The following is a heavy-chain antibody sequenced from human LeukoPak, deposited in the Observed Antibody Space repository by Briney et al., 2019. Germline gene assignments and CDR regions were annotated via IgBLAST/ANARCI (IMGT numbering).Heavy chain of an antibody. V-gene: IGHV4-4*02. D-gene: IGHD6-13*01. CDR1: GGSISSSNW. CDR2: IYHSGST. CDR3: ARDESDWQQLHHYFDY. Sequence: PSETLSLTCAVSGGSISSSNWWSWVRQPPGKGLEWIGEIYHSGSTNYNPSLKSRVTISVDKSKNQFSLKLSSVTAADTAVYYCARDESDWQQLHHYFDYWGQGTLVTVSS. J-gene: IGHJ4*02.